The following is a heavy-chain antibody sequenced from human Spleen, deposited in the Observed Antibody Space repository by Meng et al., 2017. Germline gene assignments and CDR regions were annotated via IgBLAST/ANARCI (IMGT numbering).Heavy chain of an antibody. D-gene: IGHD3-3*01. CDR2: IYYSGST. CDR1: GGSISSYY. J-gene: IGHJ4*02. Sequence: SETLSLTCTVSGGSISSYYWSWIRQPPGKGLEWIGYIYYSGSTNYNPSLKSRVTISVDTSKNQFSLKLSSVTAADTAVYYCARGGVVITGHNRGYYFDYWGQGTLVTVSS. CDR3: ARGGVVITGHNRGYYFDY. V-gene: IGHV4-59*12.